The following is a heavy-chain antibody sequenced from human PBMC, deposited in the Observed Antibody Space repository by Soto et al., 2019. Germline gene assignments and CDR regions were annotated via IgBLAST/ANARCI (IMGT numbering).Heavy chain of an antibody. V-gene: IGHV6-1*01. J-gene: IGHJ6*02. Sequence: SQTLSLTCAISGDSVSSNSAAWNWIRQSPSRGLEWLGRTYYRSKWYNDYAVSVKSRITINPDTSKNQFSLQLNSVTPEDTAVYYCARGAYSSSWYETYPPYYYYYGMDVWRQGTTVTVSS. CDR1: GDSVSSNSAA. CDR3: ARGAYSSSWYETYPPYYYYYGMDV. CDR2: TYYRSKWYN. D-gene: IGHD6-13*01.